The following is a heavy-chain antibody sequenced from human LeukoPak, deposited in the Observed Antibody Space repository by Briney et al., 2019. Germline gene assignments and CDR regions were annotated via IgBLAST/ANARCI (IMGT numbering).Heavy chain of an antibody. CDR2: ISSSSSTI. D-gene: IGHD1-26*01. J-gene: IGHJ3*02. CDR1: GFTFSSYS. V-gene: IGHV3-48*01. CDR3: HPSGSQDAFDI. Sequence: PGGSLRLSCAASGFTFSSYSMNWVRQAPGKGLEWVSYISSSSSTIYYADSVKGRFTISRDNAKNSLYLQMNSLKTEDTAVYYCHPSGSQDAFDIWGQGTMVTVSS.